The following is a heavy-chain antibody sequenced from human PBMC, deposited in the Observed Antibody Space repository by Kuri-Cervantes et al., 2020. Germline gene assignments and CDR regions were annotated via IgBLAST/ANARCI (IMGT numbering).Heavy chain of an antibody. Sequence: GGSLRLSCAASGFTFDDYAMHWVRQAPGKGLEWVSGISWNSGSIGYADSVKGRFTISRDNSKNTLYLQMNSLRAEDTAVYYCARWEGDAFDIWGQGTMVTVSS. V-gene: IGHV3-9*01. CDR2: ISWNSGSI. D-gene: IGHD1-26*01. CDR3: ARWEGDAFDI. CDR1: GFTFDDYA. J-gene: IGHJ3*02.